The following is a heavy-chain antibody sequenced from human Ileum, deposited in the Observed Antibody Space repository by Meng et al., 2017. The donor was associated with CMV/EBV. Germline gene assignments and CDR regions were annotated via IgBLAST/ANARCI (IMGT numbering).Heavy chain of an antibody. CDR2: ITPYSGAT. CDR3: AREDVALVTGLFDI. Sequence: SGYTFTGHYLHWVRQGPGQGIEWMGWITPYSGATNIAEKFQGRNNMHRDKCISTAYVELRRVRSEDTAFYFCAREDVALVTGLFDIWGQGTLVTVSS. D-gene: IGHD5-18*01. V-gene: IGHV1-2*02. J-gene: IGHJ1*01. CDR1: GYTFTGHY.